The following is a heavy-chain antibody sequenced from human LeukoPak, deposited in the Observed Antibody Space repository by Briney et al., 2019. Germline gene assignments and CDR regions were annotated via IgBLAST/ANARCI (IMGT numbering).Heavy chain of an antibody. CDR2: IFTSGWT. J-gene: IGHJ5*02. CDR3: ATSHDVKTAPYDL. CDR1: GGSISSYY. Sequence: SETLSLACTVSGGSISSYYWSWVRQSPGKGLEWIGYIFTSGWTDYNPSLKSRVTMSVDTSKNQLSMELRFLTAADTAVYYCATSHDVKTAPYDLWGQGTLVTVSS. V-gene: IGHV4-4*09. D-gene: IGHD2-21*01.